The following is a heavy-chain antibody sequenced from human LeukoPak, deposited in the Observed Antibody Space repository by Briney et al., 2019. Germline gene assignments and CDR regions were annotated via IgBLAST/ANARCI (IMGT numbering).Heavy chain of an antibody. CDR3: ARGTMNLDS. CDR1: GFTFSSYA. V-gene: IGHV3-30*04. Sequence: GGSLRLSCAASGFTFSSYAMHWVRQAPGKGLEWVAVISYDGSNKYYADSVKGRFTISRDNSKNTLYLQMNSLRAEDTAVYYCARGTMNLDSWGQGTLVTVSS. J-gene: IGHJ4*02. D-gene: IGHD3-22*01. CDR2: ISYDGSNK.